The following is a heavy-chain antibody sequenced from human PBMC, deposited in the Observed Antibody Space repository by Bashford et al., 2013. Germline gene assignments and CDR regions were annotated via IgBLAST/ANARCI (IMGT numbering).Heavy chain of an antibody. D-gene: IGHD4-23*01. V-gene: IGHV3-23*01. CDR2: VSGSGTST. J-gene: IGHJ4*02. CDR1: GFTFSNYA. Sequence: GGSLRLSCAASGFTFSNYAMSWVRQAPGKGLEWVSAVSGSGTSTYYADSVKGRFTISRDNSKNTLYLQMNSLRAEDTAVYYCAKRRTGTNYGGQEDYWDQGTLVTVSS. CDR3: AKRRTGTNYGGQEDY.